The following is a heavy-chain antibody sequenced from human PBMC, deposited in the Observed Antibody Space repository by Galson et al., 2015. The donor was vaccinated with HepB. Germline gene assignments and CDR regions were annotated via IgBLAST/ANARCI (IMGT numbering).Heavy chain of an antibody. CDR3: ARDRRYYGSQVYYGMDV. CDR1: GYTFTSYG. D-gene: IGHD3-10*01. V-gene: IGHV1-18*04. CDR2: ISAYNGNT. J-gene: IGHJ6*02. Sequence: SVKVSCKASGYTFTSYGISWVRQAPGQGLEWMGWISAYNGNTNYAQKLQGRVTMTTDTSTSTAYMELRSLRSDDTAVYYCARDRRYYGSQVYYGMDVWGQGTTVTVSS.